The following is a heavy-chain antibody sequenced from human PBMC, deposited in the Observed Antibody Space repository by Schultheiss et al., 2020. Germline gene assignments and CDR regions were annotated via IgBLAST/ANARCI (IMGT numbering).Heavy chain of an antibody. CDR3: ARSYSHKGGLDF. V-gene: IGHV1-2*02. CDR1: GYTFTGYY. J-gene: IGHJ4*02. Sequence: ASVKVSCKASGYTFTGYYMHWVRQAPGQGLEWMGWINPNSGGTNYAQKFQGRVTMTRDTSISTAYMELSRLRSDDTAMYYCARSYSHKGGLDFWGQGTLVTVSS. CDR2: INPNSGGT. D-gene: IGHD1-26*01.